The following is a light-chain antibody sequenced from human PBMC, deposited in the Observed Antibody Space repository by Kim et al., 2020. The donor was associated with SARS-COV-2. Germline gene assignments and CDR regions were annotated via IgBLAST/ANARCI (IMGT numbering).Light chain of an antibody. V-gene: IGLV1-44*01. CDR2: SND. J-gene: IGLJ1*01. CDR3: AAWDNVLNDYV. Sequence: GQGVTITFSGSSSNIGSKTVNWYQQHPGTAPTLLIYSNDQRPSGVPDRFSGSKSGTSASLAISRLQSEDEADYYCAAWDNVLNDYVFGTGTKVTVL. CDR1: SSNIGSKT.